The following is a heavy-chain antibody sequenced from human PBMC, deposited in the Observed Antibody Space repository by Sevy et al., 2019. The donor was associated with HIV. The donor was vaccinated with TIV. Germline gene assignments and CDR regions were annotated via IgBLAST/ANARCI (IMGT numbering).Heavy chain of an antibody. J-gene: IGHJ3*02. Sequence: GGSLRLSCAASGFTFSTYWMNWVRQAPGKGLEWVANIKQDGSGKNYVDSVKGRSTISRDNARNSLFLELNSLKVEDTAVYYCATDLFSSSSADVFDIWGQGTMVTVSS. V-gene: IGHV3-7*01. D-gene: IGHD6-6*01. CDR1: GFTFSTYW. CDR2: IKQDGSGK. CDR3: ATDLFSSSSADVFDI.